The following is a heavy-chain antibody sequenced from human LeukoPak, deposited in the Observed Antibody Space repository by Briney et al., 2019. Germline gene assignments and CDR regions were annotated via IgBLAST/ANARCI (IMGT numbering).Heavy chain of an antibody. D-gene: IGHD5-12*01. CDR1: GINVRSNY. CDR3: AKGSGYEHSYYYYYMDV. V-gene: IGHV3-66*01. J-gene: IGHJ6*03. CDR2: IYSGGST. Sequence: GGSLRLSCAASGINVRSNYMSWVRQAPGKGLEWVSVIYSGGSTYYADSVKGRFTISRDNSKNTLYLQMNSLRAEDTAVYYCAKGSGYEHSYYYYYMDVWGKGTTVTISS.